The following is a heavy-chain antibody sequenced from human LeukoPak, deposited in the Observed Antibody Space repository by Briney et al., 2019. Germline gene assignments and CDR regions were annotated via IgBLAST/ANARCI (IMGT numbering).Heavy chain of an antibody. CDR2: INPSGGST. CDR1: GYTFTSYY. CDR3: ARAKYYYDSSGYQGYFQH. J-gene: IGHJ1*01. Sequence: GASVKVSCKASGYTFTSYYMHWVRQAPGQGLEWMGIINPSGGSTSYAQTYQGRVTMTRDTSTSTVYMELSSLRSEDTAVYYCARAKYYYDSSGYQGYFQHWGQGTLVTVSS. V-gene: IGHV1-46*01. D-gene: IGHD3-22*01.